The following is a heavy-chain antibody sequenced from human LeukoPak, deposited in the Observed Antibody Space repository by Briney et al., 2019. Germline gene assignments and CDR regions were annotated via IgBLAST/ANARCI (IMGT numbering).Heavy chain of an antibody. J-gene: IGHJ4*02. CDR3: ARDFYDSSGYYYDY. V-gene: IGHV3-23*01. CDR2: VSGSGDKT. CDR1: GFTFSSYS. D-gene: IGHD3-22*01. Sequence: GGSLRLSCAASGFTFSSYSMNWVRQAPGKGLEWVSAVSGSGDKTYYADSVKGRFTISRDNSKGTLYLQMNSLRAEDTALYYCARDFYDSSGYYYDYWGQGTLVTVSS.